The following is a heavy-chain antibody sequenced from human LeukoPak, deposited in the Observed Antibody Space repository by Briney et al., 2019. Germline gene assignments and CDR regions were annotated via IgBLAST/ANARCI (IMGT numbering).Heavy chain of an antibody. CDR1: GFTFSDYY. CDR3: ARRIWGADSQSHTFDI. V-gene: IGHV3-11*01. Sequence: PGGSLRLSCAASGFTFSDYYMGWIRQAPGKGLEWISYISRTIYYADSVKGRFTISRDNAKNSLYLQMNSLRAEDTAVYYCARRIWGADSQSHTFDIWGQGTMATVSS. J-gene: IGHJ3*02. D-gene: IGHD3-16*01. CDR2: ISRTI.